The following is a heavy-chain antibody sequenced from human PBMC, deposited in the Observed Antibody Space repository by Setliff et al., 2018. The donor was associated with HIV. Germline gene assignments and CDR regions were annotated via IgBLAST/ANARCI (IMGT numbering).Heavy chain of an antibody. CDR1: GGSVNIFY. CDR3: ATSLNGDSEPWYFDF. CDR2: IHYSGST. V-gene: IGHV4-59*02. D-gene: IGHD4-17*01. Sequence: SETLSLTCTVSGGSVNIFYWSWIRQPPGKGLGWLGYIHYSGSTYYNPSLKSRVTMSLDTSKNQSSLKVSSVTAADTAVYYCATSLNGDSEPWYFDFWGRGSLVTVSS. J-gene: IGHJ2*01.